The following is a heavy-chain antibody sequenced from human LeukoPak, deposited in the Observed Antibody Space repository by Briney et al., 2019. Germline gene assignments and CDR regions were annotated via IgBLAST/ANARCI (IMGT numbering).Heavy chain of an antibody. CDR1: GGSISSGGYY. D-gene: IGHD2-15*01. Sequence: SSQTLSLTCTVSGGSISSGGYYWSWIRQHPGKGLEWIGYIYYSGSTYYNPSLKSRVTISVDTSKNQFSLKLSSVTAADTAVYYCARGGSGIDPQIDYWGQGTLVTVSS. J-gene: IGHJ4*02. CDR3: ARGGSGIDPQIDY. CDR2: IYYSGST. V-gene: IGHV4-31*03.